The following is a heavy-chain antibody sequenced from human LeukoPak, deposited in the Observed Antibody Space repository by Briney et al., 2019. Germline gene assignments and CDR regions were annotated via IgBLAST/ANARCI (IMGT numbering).Heavy chain of an antibody. CDR1: GFTFNNFA. V-gene: IGHV3-23*01. J-gene: IGHJ6*02. D-gene: IGHD3-22*01. CDR3: ARDYDSSGYYTPYYYYGMDV. Sequence: GGSLRLSCAASGFTFNNFAMSWVRQAPGTGLEWVSAISGSAGSTYYADSVKGRFTISRDNAKNSLYLQMNSLRAEDTAVYYCARDYDSSGYYTPYYYYGMDVWGQGTTVTVSS. CDR2: ISGSAGST.